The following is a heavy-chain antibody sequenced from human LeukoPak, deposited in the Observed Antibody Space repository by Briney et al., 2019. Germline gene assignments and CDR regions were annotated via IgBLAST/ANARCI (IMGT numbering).Heavy chain of an antibody. CDR2: INTNTGIP. CDR1: GGTFSSYA. J-gene: IGHJ3*02. Sequence: ASVKVSCKASGGTFSSYAISWVRQAPGQGLELMGWINTNTGIPTYAQGFAGRFVFSLDTSVTTAYLQITSLKAEDTAVYYCARDLVSAGFAIWGQGTMVTVSS. CDR3: ARDLVSAGFAI. D-gene: IGHD6-6*01. V-gene: IGHV7-4-1*02.